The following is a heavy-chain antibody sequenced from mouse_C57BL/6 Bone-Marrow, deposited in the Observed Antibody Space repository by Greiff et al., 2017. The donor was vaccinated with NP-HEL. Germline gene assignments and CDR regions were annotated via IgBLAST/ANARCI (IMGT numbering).Heavy chain of an antibody. CDR3: TRHGSSIYYAMDY. J-gene: IGHJ4*01. Sequence: EVKVEESGGGLVQPGGSMKLSCAASGFTFSDAWMDWVRQSPEKGLEWVAEIRHKANNHATYYAESVKGRFTISRSASTNSVYLPRNSLRAEDTGNYYGTRHGSSIYYAMDYWGQGTSVTVSS. CDR2: IRHKANNHAT. CDR1: GFTFSDAW. D-gene: IGHD1-1*01. V-gene: IGHV6-6*01.